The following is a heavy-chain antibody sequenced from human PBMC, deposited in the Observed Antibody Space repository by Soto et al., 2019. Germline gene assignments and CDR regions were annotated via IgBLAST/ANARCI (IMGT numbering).Heavy chain of an antibody. CDR2: IYYSGST. CDR1: GASISSGGYY. J-gene: IGHJ6*04. V-gene: IGHV4-31*03. CDR3: AREYSSSFYYDYGMDV. D-gene: IGHD6-6*01. Sequence: QVQLQESGPGLVKPSQTLSLTYTVSGASISSGGYYWSWIRQHPGKVLEWIGYIYYSGSTYYNPFLKSRVTITVDTSKDEFSLKLSCVTAADTAVYYCAREYSSSFYYDYGMDVWGEGTTVSVSS.